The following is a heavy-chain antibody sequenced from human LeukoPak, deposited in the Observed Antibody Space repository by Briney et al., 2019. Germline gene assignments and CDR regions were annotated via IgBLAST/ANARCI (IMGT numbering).Heavy chain of an antibody. CDR2: IVTAGAT. Sequence: PGGSLRLSPAASGFAFSTYDMNWVRQGTEEGLEWVSVIVTAGATYYSGSVKGRFTISRENAKNSLYLQMNSLSAGDTAVYYCARGGSSSVGGYRTDAFDIWGQGTMVTVSS. CDR1: GFAFSTYD. D-gene: IGHD6-13*01. CDR3: ARGGSSSVGGYRTDAFDI. J-gene: IGHJ3*02. V-gene: IGHV3-13*04.